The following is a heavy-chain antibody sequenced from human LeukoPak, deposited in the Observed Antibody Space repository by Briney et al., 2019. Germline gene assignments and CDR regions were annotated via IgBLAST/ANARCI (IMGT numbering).Heavy chain of an antibody. J-gene: IGHJ3*02. CDR2: ISGSGGST. D-gene: IGHD1-26*01. V-gene: IGHV3-23*01. CDR3: AKDDSGSYWPNAFDI. CDR1: GFTASNNY. Sequence: PGGSLRLSCAASGFTASNNYMTWVRQAPGKGLEWVSAISGSGGSTYYADSVKGRFTISRDNSKDTLYLQMNSLRAEDTAVYYCAKDDSGSYWPNAFDIWGQGTTVTVSS.